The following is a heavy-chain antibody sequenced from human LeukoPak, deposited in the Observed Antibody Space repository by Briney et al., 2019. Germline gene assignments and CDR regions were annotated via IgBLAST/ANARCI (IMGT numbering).Heavy chain of an antibody. CDR3: ARSRSGYSPGY. CDR2: INQDGSGK. V-gene: IGHV3-7*01. D-gene: IGHD3-22*01. CDR1: GFTFSSFW. J-gene: IGHJ4*02. Sequence: GGSLRLSCAASGFTFSSFWMSWVRQAPGKGLEWVANINQDGSGKYFVDSVKGRFTISRDNAKNSLYLQMNSLRADDTAVYYCARSRSGYSPGYWGQGTLVTVSS.